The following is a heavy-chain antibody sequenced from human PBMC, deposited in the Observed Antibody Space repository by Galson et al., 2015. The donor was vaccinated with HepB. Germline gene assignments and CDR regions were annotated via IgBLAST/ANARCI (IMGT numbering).Heavy chain of an antibody. Sequence: SLRLSCAASGFTFSNYWMHWVRQAPGKGLVWVSHINGDGDTTNYADSVKGRFTTSRDSSKNTLYLQMNSLRADDTAVYYCARDRHPWHIDFWGQGTLVTVSS. CDR2: INGDGDTT. D-gene: IGHD6-6*01. CDR1: GFTFSNYW. V-gene: IGHV3-74*01. J-gene: IGHJ4*02. CDR3: ARDRHPWHIDF.